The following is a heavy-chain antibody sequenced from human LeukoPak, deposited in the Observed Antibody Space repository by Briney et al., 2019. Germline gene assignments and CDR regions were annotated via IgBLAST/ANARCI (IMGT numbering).Heavy chain of an antibody. J-gene: IGHJ5*02. CDR3: ARDAGYCSSTSCYGWFDP. Sequence: PGGSLRVSCAAFGFTFSSYWMHWVRQAPGKGLVWVSRINSDGSSTSYADSVKGRFTISSDNAKNTLYLQMNSLRAEDTAVYYCARDAGYCSSTSCYGWFDPWGQGTLVTVSS. V-gene: IGHV3-74*01. CDR2: INSDGSST. D-gene: IGHD2-2*01. CDR1: GFTFSSYW.